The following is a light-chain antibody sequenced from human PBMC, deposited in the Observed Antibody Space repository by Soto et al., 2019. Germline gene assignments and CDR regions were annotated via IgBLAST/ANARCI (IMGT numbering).Light chain of an antibody. Sequence: EIVLTQSPGTLSLSPGERATLSCRASQSVSNNYLAWYQQKPGQAPRLLIYDASNRATGIPDRFSGSGSGIDFTLSISRLEPEDLAVYYCQQYGSSGAFGQGTKVDIK. CDR1: QSVSNNY. J-gene: IGKJ1*01. CDR2: DAS. CDR3: QQYGSSGA. V-gene: IGKV3-20*01.